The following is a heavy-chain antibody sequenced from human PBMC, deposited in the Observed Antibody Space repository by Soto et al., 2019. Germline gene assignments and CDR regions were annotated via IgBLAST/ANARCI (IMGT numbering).Heavy chain of an antibody. J-gene: IGHJ6*02. CDR1: GYTFTNYG. CDR2: ISNYNGKT. Sequence: ASVKVSCKASGYTFTNYGITWVRQAPGQGLEWMGWISNYNGKTNYAQILQGRVTMTTDTSTRTAYMELTSLRSDDTATYYCARVQNYDIFTGSSHIIDVWGQRTTVTVSS. V-gene: IGHV1-18*01. CDR3: ARVQNYDIFTGSSHIIDV. D-gene: IGHD3-9*01.